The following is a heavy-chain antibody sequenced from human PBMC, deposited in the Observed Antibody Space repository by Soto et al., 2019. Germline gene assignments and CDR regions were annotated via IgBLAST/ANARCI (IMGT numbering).Heavy chain of an antibody. V-gene: IGHV1-8*01. D-gene: IGHD3-10*01. CDR2: MNPNSGNT. Sequence: QVQLVQSGAEVKKPGASVKVSCKASGYTFTSYDINWVRQATGQGLEWMGWMNPNSGNTGYAQKFQGRVTMTRNTSISTAYMELSSLRSEDTAVYYCARGYYYGSGSPYYYYYYMDVWRKGTTVTVSS. CDR3: ARGYYYGSGSPYYYYYYMDV. J-gene: IGHJ6*03. CDR1: GYTFTSYD.